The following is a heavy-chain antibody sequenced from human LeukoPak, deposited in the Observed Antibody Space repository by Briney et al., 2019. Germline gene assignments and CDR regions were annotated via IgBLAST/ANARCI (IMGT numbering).Heavy chain of an antibody. V-gene: IGHV1-69*13. CDR3: ARDRHYGSGSPSFYYYMDV. J-gene: IGHJ6*03. Sequence: SVKVSCKASGGTFSSYAISWVRQAPGQGLEWMGGIIPIFGTANYAQKFQGRVTITADESTSTAYMELSSLRSEDTAVYYCARDRHYGSGSPSFYYYMDVWGKGTTVTISS. CDR1: GGTFSSYA. D-gene: IGHD3-10*01. CDR2: IIPIFGTA.